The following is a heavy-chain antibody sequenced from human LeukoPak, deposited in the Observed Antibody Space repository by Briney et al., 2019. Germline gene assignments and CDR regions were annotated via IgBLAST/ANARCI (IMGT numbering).Heavy chain of an antibody. V-gene: IGHV1-18*01. CDR2: ISAYNGNT. D-gene: IGHD3-9*01. CDR3: ARLYDILTGYYTQPGLSSLDY. J-gene: IGHJ4*02. CDR1: GYTFTSYG. Sequence: ASVKVSCKASGYTFTSYGISWVRQAPGQGLEWMGWISAYNGNTNYAQNLQCRVTMTTDTSTSTAYMELGSLRSDDTAVYYCARLYDILTGYYTQPGLSSLDYWGQGTLVTVSS.